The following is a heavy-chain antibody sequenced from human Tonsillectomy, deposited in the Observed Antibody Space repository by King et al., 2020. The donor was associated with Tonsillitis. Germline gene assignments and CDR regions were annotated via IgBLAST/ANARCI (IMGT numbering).Heavy chain of an antibody. CDR3: AKLEGSDVLTPLEY. Sequence: VQLVQSGGDLVQPGGSLKLSCAASGFSFSSFAMSWVRQAPGTGLEWVAVISGSTISTPYADSVKGRFNISRDNSKNTLYLHMNSLRAEDTAVYYCAKLEGSDVLTPLEYWGQGTLVTVSS. CDR2: ISGSTIST. D-gene: IGHD3-9*01. V-gene: IGHV3-23*04. J-gene: IGHJ4*02. CDR1: GFSFSSFA.